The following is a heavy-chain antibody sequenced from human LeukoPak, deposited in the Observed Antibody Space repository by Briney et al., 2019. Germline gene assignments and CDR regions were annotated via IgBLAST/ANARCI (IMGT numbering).Heavy chain of an antibody. V-gene: IGHV1-8*01. CDR3: ASIMTTVTQEGFQH. Sequence: GASVNVSCKASGYTFTSYDINWVRQATGQGLEWMGWMNPNSGNTGYAQKFQGRVTMTRNTSISTAYMELSSLRSEDTAVYYCASIMTTVTQEGFQHWGRGTLVTVSS. CDR1: GYTFTSYD. CDR2: MNPNSGNT. D-gene: IGHD4-17*01. J-gene: IGHJ1*01.